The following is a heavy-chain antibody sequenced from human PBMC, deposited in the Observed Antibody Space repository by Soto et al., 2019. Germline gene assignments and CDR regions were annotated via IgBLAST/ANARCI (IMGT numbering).Heavy chain of an antibody. V-gene: IGHV3-23*01. Sequence: GGSLRLSCAASGFTFSSYAMSWVRQAPGKGLEWVSAISGSGGSTYYADSVKGRFTISRDTSRNTLYLQMNSLRAEDTALYYCTLRGRYYFDYWGQGTLVTVSS. CDR1: GFTFSSYA. CDR2: ISGSGGST. J-gene: IGHJ4*02. CDR3: TLRGRYYFDY.